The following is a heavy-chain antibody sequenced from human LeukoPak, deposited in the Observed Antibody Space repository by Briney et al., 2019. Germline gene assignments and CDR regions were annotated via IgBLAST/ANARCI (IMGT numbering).Heavy chain of an antibody. CDR1: GGSISSGSYY. V-gene: IGHV4-61*02. CDR3: ARYGSGSYFSYYYYYMDV. CDR2: IYTSGST. J-gene: IGHJ6*03. D-gene: IGHD3-10*01. Sequence: SQTLSLTCTVSGGSISSGSYYWSWIRQPAGKGLDWIGRIYTSGSTEYNPSLKSRVTISVDTSKNQFSLKLSSVTAADTAVYYCARYGSGSYFSYYYYYMDVWGKGTTVTISS.